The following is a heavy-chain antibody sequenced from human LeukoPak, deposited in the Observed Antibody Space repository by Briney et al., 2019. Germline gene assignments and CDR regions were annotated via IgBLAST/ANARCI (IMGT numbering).Heavy chain of an antibody. J-gene: IGHJ4*02. Sequence: SQTLSLTCAISGDSVSSNSAAWNWIRQSPSRGLEWLGRTFYRSKWYNDYAVSVKSRITINPDTSKNQFSLQLNSVTPEDTAVYYCARVSCSGGSCYSDFDYWGQGTLVTVSS. CDR1: GDSVSSNSAA. CDR2: TFYRSKWYN. CDR3: ARVSCSGGSCYSDFDY. D-gene: IGHD2-15*01. V-gene: IGHV6-1*01.